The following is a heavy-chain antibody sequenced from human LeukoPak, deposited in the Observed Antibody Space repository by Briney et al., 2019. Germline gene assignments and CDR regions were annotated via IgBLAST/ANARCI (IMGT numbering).Heavy chain of an antibody. CDR1: GGSINSITYY. V-gene: IGHV4-39*02. Sequence: PSETLSLTCTVSGGSINSITYYWGWIRQAPGKGLEWIGTIYYDGSGYNNPSLKSRVTIFVDTSKNHFSLRLSSLTAADTAVYYCARWQSSGAYFYYWGQGALVTVSS. J-gene: IGHJ4*02. CDR3: ARWQSSGAYFYY. CDR2: IYYDGSG. D-gene: IGHD3-10*01.